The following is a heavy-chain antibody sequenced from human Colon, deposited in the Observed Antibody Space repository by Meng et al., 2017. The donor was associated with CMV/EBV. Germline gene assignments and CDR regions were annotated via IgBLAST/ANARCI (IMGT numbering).Heavy chain of an antibody. CDR1: GFSVSSYH. Sequence: EGSLRLSCAASGFSVSSYHINWVRQAPGKGLEWVSIIYIDADTKYADSVKGRFTVSRDLSKNTVYLQMNSLRVEDMAVYYCARGGQQQLDWFDPWGQGTLVTVSS. CDR3: ARGGQQQLDWFDP. CDR2: IYIDADT. D-gene: IGHD6-13*01. J-gene: IGHJ5*02. V-gene: IGHV3-53*01.